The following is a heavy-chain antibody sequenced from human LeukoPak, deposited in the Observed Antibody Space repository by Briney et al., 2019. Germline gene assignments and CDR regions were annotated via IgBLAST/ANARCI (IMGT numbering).Heavy chain of an antibody. CDR1: GYTFSGYY. V-gene: IGHV1-2*02. CDR3: ASPKYGDFYFDY. Sequence: ASVTVSCKAAGYTFSGYYIHWVRQARGQGLEGMGWISPSTGGTNYAQKFQGRVIMTRDTSIATAYMELRRLRSDDTAVCFCASPKYGDFYFDYWGQGTLVTVAS. D-gene: IGHD2-21*02. CDR2: ISPSTGGT. J-gene: IGHJ4*02.